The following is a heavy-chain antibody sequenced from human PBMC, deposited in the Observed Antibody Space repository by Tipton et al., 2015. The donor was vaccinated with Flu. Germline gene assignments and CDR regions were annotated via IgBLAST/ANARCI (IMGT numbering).Heavy chain of an antibody. CDR2: IYTSGST. CDR1: GGSISSYY. Sequence: TLSLTCTVSGGSISSYYWSWIRQPAGKGLEWIGRIYTSGSTNYNPSLKSRVTMSVDTSKNQFSPKLSSVTAADTAVYYCARDMDGRWLQRDAFDIWGQGTMVTVSS. V-gene: IGHV4-4*07. CDR3: ARDMDGRWLQRDAFDI. D-gene: IGHD5-24*01. J-gene: IGHJ3*02.